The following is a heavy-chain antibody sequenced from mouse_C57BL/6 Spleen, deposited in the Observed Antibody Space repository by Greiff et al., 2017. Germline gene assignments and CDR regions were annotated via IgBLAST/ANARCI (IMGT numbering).Heavy chain of an antibody. CDR2: ISYDGSN. J-gene: IGHJ2*01. CDR3: AREWVKGYFDY. D-gene: IGHD2-1*01. Sequence: DVKLQESGPGLVKPSQSLSLTCSVTGYSITSGYYWNWIRQFPGNKLEWMGYISYDGSNNYNPSLKNRISITRDTSKNQFFLKLNSVTTEDTATYYCAREWVKGYFDYWGQGTTLTVSS. CDR1: GYSITSGYY. V-gene: IGHV3-6*01.